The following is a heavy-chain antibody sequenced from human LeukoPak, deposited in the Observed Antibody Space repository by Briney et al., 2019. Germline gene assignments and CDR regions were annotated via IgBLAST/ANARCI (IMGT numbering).Heavy chain of an antibody. CDR1: GFTFSSYE. Sequence: GGSLRLSCAASGFTFSSYEFNLVRQAPGKGLEWVSYISSSGRTIFYADSVKGRFTISRDNAKNSLYLQMNSLRAEDTAVYHCARGDGYCSSTSCYAGPSYGLDVWGQGTTVTVSS. V-gene: IGHV3-48*03. J-gene: IGHJ6*02. CDR2: ISSSGRTI. CDR3: ARGDGYCSSTSCYAGPSYGLDV. D-gene: IGHD2-2*03.